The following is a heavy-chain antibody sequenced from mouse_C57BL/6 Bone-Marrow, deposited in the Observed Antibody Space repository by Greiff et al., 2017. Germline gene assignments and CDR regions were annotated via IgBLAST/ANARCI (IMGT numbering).Heavy chain of an antibody. D-gene: IGHD1-1*01. CDR2: IYPGSGNT. CDR1: GYSFTSYY. Sequence: QVHVKQSGPELVKPGASVKISCKASGYSFTSYYIHWVKQRPGQGLEWIGWIYPGSGNTKYNEKFKGKATLTADTSSSTAYMQLSSLTSEDSAVYYCARLPFITTYYYAMDYWGQGTSVTVSS. V-gene: IGHV1-66*01. CDR3: ARLPFITTYYYAMDY. J-gene: IGHJ4*01.